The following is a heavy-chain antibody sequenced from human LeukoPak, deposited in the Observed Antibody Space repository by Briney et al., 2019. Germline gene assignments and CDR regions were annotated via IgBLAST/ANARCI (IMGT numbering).Heavy chain of an antibody. J-gene: IGHJ3*02. CDR1: GGSISSGDYY. V-gene: IGHV4-30-4*01. D-gene: IGHD5-12*01. CDR3: ARDRLSYESVGDDAFDI. CDR2: IYYSGST. Sequence: NPSETLSLTCTVSGGSISSGDYYWSWIRQPPGKGLEWIGYIYYSGSTYYNPSLKSRVTISVDTSKNQFSLKLSSVTAADTAVYYCARDRLSYESVGDDAFDIWGQGTMVTVSS.